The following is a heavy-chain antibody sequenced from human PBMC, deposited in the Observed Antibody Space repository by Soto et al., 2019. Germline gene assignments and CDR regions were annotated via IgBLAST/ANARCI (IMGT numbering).Heavy chain of an antibody. CDR2: LNPDTGNT. J-gene: IGHJ3*01. V-gene: IGHV1-3*01. CDR3: ARYRPCVGPRANGGFDV. Sequence: VQSGAELKNPGASVNISCTASGFTFSDNLINWVRQAPGQGLEWMGWLNPDTGNTRYSETFQGRVTISRHSSASIAYLELRDLEYEDTALYLCARYRPCVGPRANGGFDVWRQGARTTVSS. D-gene: IGHD2-8*01. CDR1: GFTFSDNL.